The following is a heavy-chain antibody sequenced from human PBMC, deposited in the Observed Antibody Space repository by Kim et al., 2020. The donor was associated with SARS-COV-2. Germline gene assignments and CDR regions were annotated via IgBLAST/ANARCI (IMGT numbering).Heavy chain of an antibody. V-gene: IGHV3-7*01. Sequence: GGSLRLSCAASGFTFSSYWMSWVRQAPGKGLEWVANIKQDGSEKYYVDSVKGRFTISRDNAKNSLYLQMNSLRAEDTAVYYCARDSRAPYGALDAFDIWGQGTMVTVSS. J-gene: IGHJ3*02. CDR3: ARDSRAPYGALDAFDI. CDR1: GFTFSSYW. D-gene: IGHD4-17*01. CDR2: IKQDGSEK.